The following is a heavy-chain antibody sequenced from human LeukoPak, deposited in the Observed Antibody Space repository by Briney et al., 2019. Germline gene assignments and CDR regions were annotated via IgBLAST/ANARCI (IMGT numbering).Heavy chain of an antibody. D-gene: IGHD1-26*01. J-gene: IGHJ6*03. CDR3: ARERDLLYYYYMDV. V-gene: IGHV4-38-2*02. CDR2: IYHSGST. Sequence: SETLSLTCTVSGYSFSSGYYCCWIRQPPGKLLEWIGIIYHSGSTYYNPSLKSRVTISVDTSKNQFSLKLSSVTAADTAVYYCARERDLLYYYYMDVWGKGTTVTISS. CDR1: GYSFSSGYY.